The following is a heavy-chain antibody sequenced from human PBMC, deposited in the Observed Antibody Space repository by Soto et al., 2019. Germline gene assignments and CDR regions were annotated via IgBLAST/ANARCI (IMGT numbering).Heavy chain of an antibody. D-gene: IGHD6-19*01. CDR3: ASVPDRGCVAWLDP. CDR1: GGSISGYY. V-gene: IGHV4-59*01. J-gene: IGHJ5*02. CDR2: IHFSGST. Sequence: QVQLQESGPGLVKPSETLSLNCTVSGGSISGYYWSWIRQPPGKGLEWIGYIHFSGSTHYRPSLKSGLTDSLDESKDQFPLKLNSVPSADTAVYYCASVPDRGCVAWLDPLGAGTLVTASS.